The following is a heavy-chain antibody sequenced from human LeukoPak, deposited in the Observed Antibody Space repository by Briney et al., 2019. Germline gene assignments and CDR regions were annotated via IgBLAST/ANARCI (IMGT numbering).Heavy chain of an antibody. J-gene: IGHJ3*02. D-gene: IGHD1-20*01. CDR1: GFPFSSYW. Sequence: PGGSLRLSCAASGFPFSSYWMSWVHQAPGKGLEWVANIKQDGSEKYYVDSVKGRFTISRDNAKNSLYLQMNSLRAEDTAVYYCARGIRGDRYNWNDDPPFGAFDIWGQGTMVTVSS. V-gene: IGHV3-7*01. CDR3: ARGIRGDRYNWNDDPPFGAFDI. CDR2: IKQDGSEK.